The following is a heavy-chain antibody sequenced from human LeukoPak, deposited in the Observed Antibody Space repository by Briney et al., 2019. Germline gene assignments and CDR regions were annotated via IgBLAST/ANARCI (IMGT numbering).Heavy chain of an antibody. J-gene: IGHJ4*02. Sequence: SETLSLTCAVYGGSFSGYYWSWIRQPPGKGLEWIGEINHSGSTNYNLSLKSRVTISVDTSKNQFSLKLSSVTAADTAVYYCARGWGAVAGFDYWGQGTLVTVSS. CDR2: INHSGST. V-gene: IGHV4-34*01. D-gene: IGHD6-19*01. CDR1: GGSFSGYY. CDR3: ARGWGAVAGFDY.